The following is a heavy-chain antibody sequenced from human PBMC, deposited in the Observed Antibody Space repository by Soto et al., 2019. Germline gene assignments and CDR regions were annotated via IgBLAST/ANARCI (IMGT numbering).Heavy chain of an antibody. CDR2: IYHSGST. Sequence: SETLSLTCAVSGYSISSGYYWGWIRQPPGKGLEWIGSIYHSGSTYYNPSLKSRVTISVDTPKNQFSLKLSSVTAADTAVYYCARDQDTARLTGARSFGYYYAMDVWGQGTTVSVSS. J-gene: IGHJ6*02. D-gene: IGHD5-18*01. CDR1: GYSISSGYY. V-gene: IGHV4-38-2*02. CDR3: ARDQDTARLTGARSFGYYYAMDV.